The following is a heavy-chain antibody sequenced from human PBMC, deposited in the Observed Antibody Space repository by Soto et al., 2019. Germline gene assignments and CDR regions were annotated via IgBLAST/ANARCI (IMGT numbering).Heavy chain of an antibody. CDR3: ATSYDSGFDP. CDR2: ISPKNGNT. J-gene: IGHJ5*02. V-gene: IGHV1-18*04. D-gene: IGHD3-3*01. CDR1: GYSFSTYD. Sequence: ASVKVSCKASGYSFSTYDMSWLRQAPGQGPEWMGRISPKNGNTNYAQNFQDRVTMTADTSSSTAYMELRGLRSDDTAKYYCATSYDSGFDPWGQGTLVTVSS.